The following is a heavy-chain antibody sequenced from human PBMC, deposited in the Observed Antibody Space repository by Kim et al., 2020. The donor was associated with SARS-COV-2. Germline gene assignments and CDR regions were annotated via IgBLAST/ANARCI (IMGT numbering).Heavy chain of an antibody. CDR2: INGGNI. D-gene: IGHD4-17*01. CDR1: GFAFNIYA. CDR3: AKEAPISATTHFDY. J-gene: IGHJ4*02. V-gene: IGHV3-23*01. Sequence: GGSLRLSCAASGFAFNIYAMSWLRQAPGKGLEWVSAINGGNIQYADSVRGRFTISRDNSKSTLYLQMNSLRAEDTAVYYCAKEAPISATTHFDYWGQGALVTVSS.